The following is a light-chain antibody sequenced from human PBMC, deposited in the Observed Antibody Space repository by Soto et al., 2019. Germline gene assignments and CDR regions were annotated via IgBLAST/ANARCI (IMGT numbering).Light chain of an antibody. CDR3: QSYDNDNLWV. J-gene: IGLJ3*02. CDR1: SSDIGGYNY. Sequence: QSALTQPASVSGSPGQSITISCAGTSSDIGGYNYVSWYQQHPGKAPKVMIYEVSNRPSGVSNRLSGSKSGNTASLTISGLQAEDEADYYCQSYDNDNLWVFGGGTKLTVL. V-gene: IGLV2-14*01. CDR2: EVS.